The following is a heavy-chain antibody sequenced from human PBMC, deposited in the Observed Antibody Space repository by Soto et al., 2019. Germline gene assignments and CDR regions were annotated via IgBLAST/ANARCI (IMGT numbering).Heavy chain of an antibody. CDR2: ISTTGGT. J-gene: IGHJ5*02. Sequence: SETLSLTCSVSGGSTRTYHWSWIRQPAGKGLEWIGRISTTGGTNYSPSLESRVTMSLDTSKNQFSLELTSVTAADTAIYCCEKGAGPRWFDPWGQGTLVTVSS. CDR1: GGSTRTYH. V-gene: IGHV4-4*07. CDR3: EKGAGPRWFDP.